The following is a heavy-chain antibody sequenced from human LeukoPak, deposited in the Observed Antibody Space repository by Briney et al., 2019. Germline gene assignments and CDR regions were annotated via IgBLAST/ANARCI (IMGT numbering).Heavy chain of an antibody. CDR3: TSRPYYDILTGYSGGSPSGYMDV. Sequence: PGGSLRLSCAASGFTVSSNYMTWVRLAPGKGLEWVSVIYGGGSTYYADSVKGRFTISRDNSKNTLYLQMNSLKTEDTAVYYCTSRPYYDILTGYSGGSPSGYMDVWGKGTTVTVSS. V-gene: IGHV3-53*01. J-gene: IGHJ6*03. D-gene: IGHD3-9*01. CDR1: GFTVSSNY. CDR2: IYGGGST.